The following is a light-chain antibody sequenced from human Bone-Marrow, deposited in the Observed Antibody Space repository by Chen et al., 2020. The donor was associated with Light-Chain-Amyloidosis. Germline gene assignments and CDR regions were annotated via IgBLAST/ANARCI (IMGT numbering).Light chain of an antibody. V-gene: IGLV2-14*01. J-gene: IGLJ1*01. CDR3: SSYTITNTLV. CDR2: EVT. Sequence: QSALTQPASVSGSPGQSITTSCTGTSSDVGVDNHVSWYQQHPDKAPKLMSYEVTNRPSWVPDRFSVSKSDNTASLTISGVQTEEEADYFYSSYTITNTLVFGSGTRVTVL. CDR1: SSDVGVDNH.